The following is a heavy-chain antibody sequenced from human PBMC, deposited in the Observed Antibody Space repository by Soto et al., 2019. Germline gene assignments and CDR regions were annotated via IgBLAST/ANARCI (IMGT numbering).Heavy chain of an antibody. D-gene: IGHD3-16*01. CDR3: ASLWGWSVDY. CDR2: IYYSGST. V-gene: IGHV4-59*08. Sequence: QLQLQESGPGLVKPSETLSLTCTVSGGSISSYYWSWIRQPPGKGLEWIGYIYYSGSTNYNPSLRGRGPIAVDTAKNQFSLELSSVPAADTAVYYCASLWGWSVDYWGQGTLVTVSS. CDR1: GGSISSYY. J-gene: IGHJ4*02.